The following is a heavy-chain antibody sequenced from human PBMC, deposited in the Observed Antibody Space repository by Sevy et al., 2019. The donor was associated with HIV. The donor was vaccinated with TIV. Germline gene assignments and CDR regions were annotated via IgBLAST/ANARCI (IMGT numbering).Heavy chain of an antibody. CDR3: VAANSWEDY. D-gene: IGHD6-13*01. Sequence: GGSLRLACAASGFTFSNYWMHWVRLAPGKGLVWVSRVNSDGTSTTYADSVKGRFTISRDNAKNTLCLQMSSLRAEDTAVYYCVAANSWEDYWGQGTLVTVSS. V-gene: IGHV3-74*01. CDR1: GFTFSNYW. J-gene: IGHJ4*02. CDR2: VNSDGTST.